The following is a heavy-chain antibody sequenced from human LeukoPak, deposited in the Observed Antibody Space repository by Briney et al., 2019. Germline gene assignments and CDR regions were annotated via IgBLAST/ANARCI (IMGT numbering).Heavy chain of an antibody. Sequence: SETLSLTCAVYGGSFSGYYWSWIRQSPGKGLEWIGEINHSGSTNYNPSLKSRVTISVDKSKNQFSLKLSSVTAADTAVYYCARSTSRFSYFDYWGQGTLVTVSS. V-gene: IGHV4-34*01. CDR3: ARSTSRFSYFDY. D-gene: IGHD6-13*01. CDR1: GGSFSGYY. CDR2: INHSGST. J-gene: IGHJ4*02.